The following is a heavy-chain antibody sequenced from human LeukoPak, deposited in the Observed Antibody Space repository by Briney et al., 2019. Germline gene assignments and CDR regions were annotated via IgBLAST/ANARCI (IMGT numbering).Heavy chain of an antibody. CDR3: AATYYYDGSGDY. J-gene: IGHJ4*02. CDR1: GFTFSSYT. D-gene: IGHD3-22*01. V-gene: IGHV3-48*04. CDR2: ISSTGSNI. Sequence: PGGSLRLSCAASGFTFSSYTMNWVRQVPGKGLEWVSYISSTGSNIYYADSVKGRFTISRDNAKNSLYLLMNSLRTEDTAVYYCAATYYYDGSGDYWGQGTLVTVSS.